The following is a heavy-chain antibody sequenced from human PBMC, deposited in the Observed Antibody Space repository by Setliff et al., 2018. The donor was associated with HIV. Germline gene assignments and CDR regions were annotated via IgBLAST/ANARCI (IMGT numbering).Heavy chain of an antibody. CDR3: TRQSPVAGSGAFDI. CDR1: GDSISSGGYY. V-gene: IGHV4-61*02. Sequence: PSETLSLTCTVSGDSISSGGYYWSWIRQPAGQGLVWIGRIYTSGNTNYNPSTNYNPSLKSRIAISLETSRNQFSLRVTSVTATDTAVYYCTRQSPVAGSGAFDIWGQGTMVTVSS. D-gene: IGHD6-19*01. CDR2: IYTSGNTNYNPST. J-gene: IGHJ3*02.